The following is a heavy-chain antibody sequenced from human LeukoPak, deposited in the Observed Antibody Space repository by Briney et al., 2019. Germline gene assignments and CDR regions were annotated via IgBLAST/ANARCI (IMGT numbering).Heavy chain of an antibody. J-gene: IGHJ4*02. CDR1: GFTFSSYG. CDR3: ARGGNYHDSSGYYGSLDY. CDR2: ISYDGSNK. Sequence: PGGSLRLSCAASGFTFSSYGMHWVRQAPGKGLEWVAVISYDGSNKYYADSVKGRFTISRDNSKNTLYLQMNSLRAEDTAVYYCARGGNYHDSSGYYGSLDYWGQGTLVTVSS. D-gene: IGHD3-22*01. V-gene: IGHV3-30*03.